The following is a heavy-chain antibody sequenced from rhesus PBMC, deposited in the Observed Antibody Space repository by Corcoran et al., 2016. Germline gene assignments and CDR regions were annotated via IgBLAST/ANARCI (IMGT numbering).Heavy chain of an antibody. CDR3: ARCGFAAGRLYFDF. D-gene: IGHD6-13*01. CDR1: GDSINSYY. V-gene: IGHV4-147*01. J-gene: IGHJ4*01. Sequence: QVQLQESGPGLVTPSETLSLTCAVSGDSINSYYWTWIRQPPGKGLEWIGRIYGSSGNTNYNPSLRSRVTISRDTSKNQFSLKLNSVTAADTAIYYCARCGFAAGRLYFDFWGQGVLVTVSS. CDR2: IYGSSGNT.